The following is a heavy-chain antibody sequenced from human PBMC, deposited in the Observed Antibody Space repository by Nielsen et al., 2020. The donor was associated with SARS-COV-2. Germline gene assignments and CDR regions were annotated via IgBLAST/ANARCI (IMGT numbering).Heavy chain of an antibody. CDR1: GFTFDDYG. CDR3: ANEAVADDWYFDL. Sequence: GGSLRLSCAASGFTFDDYGMSWVRQAPGKGLEWVSGINWNGGSTGYADSVKARFNISRDNAKNSLYLKMNSLRAEDTALYHCANEAVADDWYFDLWGRGTLVTVSS. J-gene: IGHJ2*01. V-gene: IGHV3-20*01. D-gene: IGHD6-19*01. CDR2: INWNGGST.